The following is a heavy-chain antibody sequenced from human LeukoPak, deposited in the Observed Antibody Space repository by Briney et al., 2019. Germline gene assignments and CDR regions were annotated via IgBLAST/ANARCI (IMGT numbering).Heavy chain of an antibody. J-gene: IGHJ3*02. V-gene: IGHV1-69*05. CDR3: ARDKNSGECVSNSCYGVWPLDI. Sequence: SVKVSCKASGGTFSINAITWVRQAPGQGLERMGGIIPMSETPKYTQKFQGRVTIATDESTNTAYMEMSSLRSEDTAVYYCARDKNSGECVSNSCYGVWPLDIWGQGTMVTVSS. D-gene: IGHD2-2*01. CDR2: IIPMSETP. CDR1: GGTFSINA.